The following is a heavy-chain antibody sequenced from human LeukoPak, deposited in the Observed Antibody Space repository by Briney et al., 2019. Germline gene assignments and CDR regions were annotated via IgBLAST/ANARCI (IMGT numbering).Heavy chain of an antibody. D-gene: IGHD3-10*01. J-gene: IGHJ3*02. V-gene: IGHV4-39*07. Sequence: PSDTLSLTCTVSGGSISSSSYYWGWIRQPPGKGLEWIGSIYYSGSTYYTPSLKSRVTISVDTSKNQFSLKLSSVTAADTAVYYCARSGLLWFGEYSAGAFDIWGQGTMVTVSS. CDR1: GGSISSSSYY. CDR3: ARSGLLWFGEYSAGAFDI. CDR2: IYYSGST.